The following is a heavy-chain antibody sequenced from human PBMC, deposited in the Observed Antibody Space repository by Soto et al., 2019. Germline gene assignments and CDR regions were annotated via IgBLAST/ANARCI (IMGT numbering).Heavy chain of an antibody. CDR3: ARAPPGEDAFDI. J-gene: IGHJ3*02. Sequence: GPTQVNPTHTLTLTCTFSGFSLSTSVMRVNWIRQPPGKALEWLARIDWDDDKFYSTSLKTRLTISKDTSKNQVVLTMTNMDPVDTATYYCARAPPGEDAFDIWGQGTLVTV. CDR2: IDWDDDK. V-gene: IGHV2-70*04. D-gene: IGHD3-10*01. CDR1: GFSLSTSVMR.